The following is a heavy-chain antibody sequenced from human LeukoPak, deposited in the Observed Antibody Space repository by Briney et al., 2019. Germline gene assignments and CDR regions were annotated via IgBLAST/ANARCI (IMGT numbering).Heavy chain of an antibody. J-gene: IGHJ4*02. CDR3: ARKGPATIADY. V-gene: IGHV4-4*02. D-gene: IGHD4-11*01. CDR1: GGFISSGNW. CDR2: IHHSVGT. Sequence: PSGTLSLTCAVSGGFISSGNWWGWFRQPPGKGPEWIGEIHHSVGTNYNPSLKSRVAISMDKSENQFSLDLTSVTAADTAMYYCARKGPATIADYWGRGTLVTVSS.